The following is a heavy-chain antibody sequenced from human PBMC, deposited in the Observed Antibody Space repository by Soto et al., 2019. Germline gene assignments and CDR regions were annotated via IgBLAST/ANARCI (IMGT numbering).Heavy chain of an antibody. D-gene: IGHD6-19*01. J-gene: IGHJ4*02. Sequence: GGSLRLSCSASGFTFSSYAMHWIRQAPGKGLEYVSAISSNGGSTYYADSVKGRFTISRDNSKNTLYLQMSSLRAEDTAVYYCVKDPTQWLSTSYYFDYWGQGTLVTVSS. V-gene: IGHV3-64D*06. CDR2: ISSNGGST. CDR3: VKDPTQWLSTSYYFDY. CDR1: GFTFSSYA.